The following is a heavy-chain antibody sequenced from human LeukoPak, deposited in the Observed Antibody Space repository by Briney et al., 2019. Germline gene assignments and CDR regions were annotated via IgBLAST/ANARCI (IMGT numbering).Heavy chain of an antibody. V-gene: IGHV3-48*03. CDR2: ISSSGSTI. CDR3: AREVDYMDV. D-gene: IGHD2-15*01. CDR1: GFTFSSYE. J-gene: IGHJ6*03. Sequence: PGGSLRLSCAASGFTFSSYEMNWVRQAPGKGLEWVSYISSSGSTICYADSVKGRFTISRDNAKNSLYLQMNSLRAEDTAVYYCAREVDYMDVWGKGTTVTISS.